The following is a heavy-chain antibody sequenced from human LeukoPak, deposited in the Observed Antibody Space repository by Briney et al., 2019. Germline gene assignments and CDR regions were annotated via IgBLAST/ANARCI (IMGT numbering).Heavy chain of an antibody. J-gene: IGHJ5*01. CDR1: GLTFSSYG. CDR2: ISGSGVIT. Sequence: GGFLRLSCAASGLTFSSYGMSGFRQAPGKGLDWGSAISGSGVITYYADSVKGRFTITSDNSKSTLYLQMNSLRAEDTAVYYCAKARHAPGRYCSSTTCFPFDSWGQGTLVTVSS. D-gene: IGHD2-2*01. V-gene: IGHV3-23*01. CDR3: AKARHAPGRYCSSTTCFPFDS.